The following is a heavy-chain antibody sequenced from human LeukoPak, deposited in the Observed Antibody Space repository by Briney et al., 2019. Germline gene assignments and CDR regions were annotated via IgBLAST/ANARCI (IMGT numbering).Heavy chain of an antibody. Sequence: GGSLRLSCAVSGLTFSSYSMNWVRQAPGKGREWVSSISSSSSYIYYADSVKGRFTISRDNAKNTLYLQMNSLRAEDTAVYYCAKAPGSRMGPAGWYFDLWGRGTLVTVSS. J-gene: IGHJ2*01. CDR1: GLTFSSYS. V-gene: IGHV3-21*01. CDR2: ISSSSSYI. CDR3: AKAPGSRMGPAGWYFDL. D-gene: IGHD3-10*01.